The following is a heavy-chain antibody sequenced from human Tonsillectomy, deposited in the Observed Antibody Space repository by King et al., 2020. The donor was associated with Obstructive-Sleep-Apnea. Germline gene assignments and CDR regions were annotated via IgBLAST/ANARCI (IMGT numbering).Heavy chain of an antibody. CDR1: GFTFSSYA. CDR2: ISSNGGST. CDR3: ARAGGDKGPGFLTLSFDY. Sequence: VQLVESGGGLVQPGGSLRLSCAASGFTFSSYAMHWVRQAPGKGLEYVSAISSNGGSTYYANSVKGRFTISRDNSKNTLYLQMGSLRAEDMAVYYWARAGGDKGPGFLTLSFDYWGRGTRAPV. D-gene: IGHD3-10*01. V-gene: IGHV3-64*01. J-gene: IGHJ4*02.